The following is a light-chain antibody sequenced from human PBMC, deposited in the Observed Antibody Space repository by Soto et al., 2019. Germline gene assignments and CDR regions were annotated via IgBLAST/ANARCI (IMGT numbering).Light chain of an antibody. J-gene: IGLJ1*01. Sequence: QSVLTQPPSVSAAPGQKVTISCSGSSSNIGNNYVSWYQQLPGTAPKLLIYDNNKRPSGIPDRFSGSKSGTSATLGITGLQTGDEADYYCGTWDSSLSVLYVFGTGTKVPS. CDR2: DNN. CDR3: GTWDSSLSVLYV. V-gene: IGLV1-51*01. CDR1: SSNIGNNY.